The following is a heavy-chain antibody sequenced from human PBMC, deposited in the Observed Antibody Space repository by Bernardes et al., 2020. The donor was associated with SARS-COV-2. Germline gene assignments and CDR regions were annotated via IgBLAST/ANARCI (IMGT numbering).Heavy chain of an antibody. CDR2: IIPILGIA. CDR1: GGTFSSYA. D-gene: IGHD1-1*01. Sequence: SVKVSCKASGGTFSSYAISWVRQAPGQGLECMGRIIPILGIANYAQKFQGRVTITADKSTSTAYMELSSLRSEDTAVYYCARWKEEFDPWGQGTLVTVSS. CDR3: ARWKEEFDP. J-gene: IGHJ5*02. V-gene: IGHV1-69*04.